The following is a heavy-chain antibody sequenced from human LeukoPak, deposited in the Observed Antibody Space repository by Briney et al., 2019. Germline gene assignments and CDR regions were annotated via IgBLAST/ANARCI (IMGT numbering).Heavy chain of an antibody. CDR2: IYYSGST. Sequence: SETLSLTCTVSGGSITNYYWTWIRQPPGKGLEWIGYIYYSGSTNYNPPLKSRVTISVDTSKNQVSLKLSSVTAADTAVYYCARTIPYSGSYYSPFDYWGQGTLVTVSS. V-gene: IGHV4-59*01. CDR1: GGSITNYY. D-gene: IGHD1-26*01. J-gene: IGHJ4*02. CDR3: ARTIPYSGSYYSPFDY.